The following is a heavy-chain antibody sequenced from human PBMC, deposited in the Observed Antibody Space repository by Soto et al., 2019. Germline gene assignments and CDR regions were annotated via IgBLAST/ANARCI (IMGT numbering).Heavy chain of an antibody. V-gene: IGHV4-31*03. CDR2: IYYSGST. Sequence: SETLSLTCTVSGGSISSGGYYRSWIRQHPGKGLEWIGYIYYSGSTYYNPSLKSRVTISVDTSKNQFSLKLSSVTAADTAVYYCARGVSIRDYYYYGMDVWGQGTTVTVSS. J-gene: IGHJ6*02. CDR3: ARGVSIRDYYYYGMDV. CDR1: GGSISSGGYY. D-gene: IGHD6-6*01.